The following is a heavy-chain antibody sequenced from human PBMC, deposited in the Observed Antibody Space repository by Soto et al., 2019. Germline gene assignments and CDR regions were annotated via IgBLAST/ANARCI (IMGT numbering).Heavy chain of an antibody. CDR1: GFSLTTRAVG. CDR2: IYWDDDK. CDR3: AHRTTTVTWWFDP. Sequence: QITLKESGPTLVKPTQTLTLTCTFSGFSLTTRAVGVGWIRQPPGKALEWLALIYWDDDKRYSPSLKIRLTLTTDTSKNPVGLTMTNLDPADTATYFCAHRTTTVTWWFDPWGQGTLVTVSS. D-gene: IGHD4-17*01. V-gene: IGHV2-5*02. J-gene: IGHJ5*02.